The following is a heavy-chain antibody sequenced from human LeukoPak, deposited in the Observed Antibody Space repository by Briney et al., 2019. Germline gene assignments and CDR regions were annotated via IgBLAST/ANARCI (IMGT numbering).Heavy chain of an antibody. CDR2: IKQDGSEK. CDR3: AREAYYDSSGYPTEIDY. V-gene: IGHV3-7*01. J-gene: IGHJ4*02. CDR1: GFTFSSYA. D-gene: IGHD3-22*01. Sequence: GGSLRLSCAASGFTFSSYAMSWVRQAPGKGLEWVANIKQDGSEKYYVDSVKGRFTISRDNAKNSLYLQMNSLRAEDTAVYYCAREAYYDSSGYPTEIDYWGQGTLVTVSS.